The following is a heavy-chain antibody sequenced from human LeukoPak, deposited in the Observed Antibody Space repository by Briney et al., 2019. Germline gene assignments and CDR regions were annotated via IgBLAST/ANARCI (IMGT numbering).Heavy chain of an antibody. J-gene: IGHJ4*02. D-gene: IGHD4-17*01. CDR3: AHRGDGDYKGIFDY. CDR2: IYWDDDK. Sequence: SGPTLVKPTQTLTLTCTFSGFSLNTNGVGVGWIRQPPGKALEWLALIYWDDDKGYSPSLNSRLTIIKDTSKNQVVLTMTNVDPVDTATYYCAHRGDGDYKGIFDYWGQGVLVTVSS. CDR1: GFSLNTNGVG. V-gene: IGHV2-5*02.